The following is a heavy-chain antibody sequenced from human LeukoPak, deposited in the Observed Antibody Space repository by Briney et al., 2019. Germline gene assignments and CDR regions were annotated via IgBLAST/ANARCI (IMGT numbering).Heavy chain of an antibody. CDR2: ISAYNGNT. V-gene: IGHV1-18*01. D-gene: IGHD1-26*01. Sequence: ASVNVSCKASGYTFTSYGISWVRQAPGQGLEWMGWISAYNGNTNYAQKLQGRVTITKDTSTRTAYLELRRLRSDDTAVYYCARASIVGATVFDYWGQGTLVTVSS. CDR1: GYTFTSYG. CDR3: ARASIVGATVFDY. J-gene: IGHJ4*02.